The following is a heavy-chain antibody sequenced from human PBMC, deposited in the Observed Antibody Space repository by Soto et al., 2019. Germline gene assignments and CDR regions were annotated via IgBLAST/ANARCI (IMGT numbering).Heavy chain of an antibody. CDR1: GYTFTRYY. Sequence: ASVKVCCKASGYTFTRYYMHWVRQAPGQGLEWMGIINPSGGSTSYAQKFQGRVTMTRDTSTSTVYMELSSLRSEDTAVYYCARVGATTWFDPWGQGTLVTVSS. V-gene: IGHV1-46*01. CDR3: ARVGATTWFDP. D-gene: IGHD1-26*01. CDR2: INPSGGST. J-gene: IGHJ5*02.